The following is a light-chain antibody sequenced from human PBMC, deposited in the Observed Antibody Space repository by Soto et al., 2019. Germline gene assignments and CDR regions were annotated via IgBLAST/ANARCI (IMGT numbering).Light chain of an antibody. CDR2: GAS. J-gene: IGKJ2*01. V-gene: IGKV3-15*01. Sequence: EIVMTQSPATLSVSPGERATLSCRASQSVSSNLAWYQQKPGQAPRLLFYGASTRATGIPARFSGSGSGTEFTLTISSLQSEDFAVYYCQQYNNWPRDTFGQGTKLEIK. CDR3: QQYNNWPRDT. CDR1: QSVSSN.